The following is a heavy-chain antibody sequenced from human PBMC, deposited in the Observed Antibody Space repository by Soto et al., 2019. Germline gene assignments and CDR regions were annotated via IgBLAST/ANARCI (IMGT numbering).Heavy chain of an antibody. D-gene: IGHD3-10*01. CDR3: ARDSPGDYYGSGSYYPYFDY. J-gene: IGHJ4*02. CDR1: GGTFSSYA. CDR2: IIPIFGTA. V-gene: IGHV1-69*13. Sequence: SVKVSCKASGGTFSSYAISWVRQAPGQGLEWMGGIIPIFGTANYAQKFQGRVTITADESTSTAYMELSSLRSEDTAVYYCARDSPGDYYGSGSYYPYFDYWGQGTLVTVSS.